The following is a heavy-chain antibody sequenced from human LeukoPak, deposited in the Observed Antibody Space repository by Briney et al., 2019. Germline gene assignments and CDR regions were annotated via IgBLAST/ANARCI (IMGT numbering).Heavy chain of an antibody. CDR1: DGSISDYS. V-gene: IGHV4-59*01. Sequence: PSETLSLTCTVSDGSISDYSWSWIWQPPGKGLEWIGYIYYSGSTNYNPSLKSRVTISLDTSKNQFSLKLSSVTAADTAAYYCATDAIVGATNWFDPWGQGTLVTVSS. CDR3: ATDAIVGATNWFDP. D-gene: IGHD1-26*01. CDR2: IYYSGST. J-gene: IGHJ5*02.